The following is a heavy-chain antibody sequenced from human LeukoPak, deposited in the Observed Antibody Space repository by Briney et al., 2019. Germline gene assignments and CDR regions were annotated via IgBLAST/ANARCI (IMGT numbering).Heavy chain of an antibody. J-gene: IGHJ4*02. CDR1: GYSISTGYY. Sequence: TSETLSLTCTVSGYSISTGYYWDWIRQPPGKGLEWIGTFYHSGSTNYNPSLKSRVTISVDTSKNQFSLKLSSVTAADTAVYYCARPKFRGLPSYYFDYWGQGTLVTVSS. CDR3: ARPKFRGLPSYYFDY. D-gene: IGHD3-10*01. V-gene: IGHV4-38-2*02. CDR2: FYHSGST.